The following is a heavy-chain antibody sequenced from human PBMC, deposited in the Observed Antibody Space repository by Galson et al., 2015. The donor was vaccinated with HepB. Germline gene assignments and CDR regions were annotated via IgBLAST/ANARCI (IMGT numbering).Heavy chain of an antibody. Sequence: SLRLSCAASGFTFSNAWMNWVRQAPGKGLEWVGRIKSKTDGGTTDYAAPVKGRFTISRDDSKNTLYLQMNSLKTEDTAVYYCTTEHTYYDFWSGYFPVDYWGQGTLVTVSS. CDR1: GFTFSNAW. CDR2: IKSKTDGGTT. J-gene: IGHJ4*02. CDR3: TTEHTYYDFWSGYFPVDY. D-gene: IGHD3-3*01. V-gene: IGHV3-15*07.